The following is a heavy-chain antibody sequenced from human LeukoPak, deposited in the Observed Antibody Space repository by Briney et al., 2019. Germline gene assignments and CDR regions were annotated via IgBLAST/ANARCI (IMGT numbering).Heavy chain of an antibody. Sequence: SETLSLTCTVSGGSISSYYWSWIRQPAGTALEWIGRIYTSGTITYNPSLKSRVTISVDTSKNQFSLKLSSVTAADTAVYYCARIAYCGGDCYLSGAFDIWGQGTMVTVSS. D-gene: IGHD2-21*02. CDR3: ARIAYCGGDCYLSGAFDI. J-gene: IGHJ3*02. CDR1: GGSISSYY. CDR2: IYTSGTI. V-gene: IGHV4-4*07.